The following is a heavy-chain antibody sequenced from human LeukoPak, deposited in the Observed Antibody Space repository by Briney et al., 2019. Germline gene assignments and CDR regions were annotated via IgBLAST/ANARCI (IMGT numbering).Heavy chain of an antibody. V-gene: IGHV3-20*04. J-gene: IGHJ6*03. CDR1: GFTFDDYG. D-gene: IGHD2-2*01. Sequence: GGSLRLSCAASGFTFDDYGMSWVRQAPGKGLEWVSGINWNGGGTGYADSVKGRFTISRDNAKNSLYLQMNSLRAEDTALYYCARDGVPAVPVTIYYYYMDVWGKGTTVTVSS. CDR2: INWNGGGT. CDR3: ARDGVPAVPVTIYYYYMDV.